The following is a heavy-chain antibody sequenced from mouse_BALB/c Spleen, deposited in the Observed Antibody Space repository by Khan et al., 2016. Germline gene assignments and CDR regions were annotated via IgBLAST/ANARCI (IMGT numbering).Heavy chain of an antibody. CDR3: ARGEMGDYEYYFDY. V-gene: IGHV9-1*02. Sequence: QFQLVQSGPELKKPGETFKVSCKASGYTFTNYGMNWVKQAPGKGLQWLGWINTYSGEPTYADDFKGRFAFALDTSASPAYLQINNLKTEDMATYFCARGEMGDYEYYFDYWGQGTILTVSS. CDR1: GYTFTNYG. D-gene: IGHD2-4*01. CDR2: INTYSGEP. J-gene: IGHJ2*01.